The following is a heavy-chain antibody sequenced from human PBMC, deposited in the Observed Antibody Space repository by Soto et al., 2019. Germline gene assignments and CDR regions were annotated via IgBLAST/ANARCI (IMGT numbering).Heavy chain of an antibody. CDR3: ARLVGPTSSDNWFDP. V-gene: IGHV1-18*01. D-gene: IGHD1-26*01. CDR2: VSGYNGYT. Sequence: QVKLVQSGAEVRKPGASVKVSCKASGYTFFNYGITWVRQAPGQGLEWMGWVSGYNGYTNYAQKFEGRVTMTRDISTTTAYMELRNLRSDDTAVYYCARLVGPTSSDNWFDPWGQGTLVTVSS. CDR1: GYTFFNYG. J-gene: IGHJ5*02.